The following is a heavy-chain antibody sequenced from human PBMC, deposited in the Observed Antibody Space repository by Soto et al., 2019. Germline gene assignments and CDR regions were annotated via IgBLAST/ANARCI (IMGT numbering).Heavy chain of an antibody. CDR3: ARRLFGSGWTLDS. V-gene: IGHV4-59*13. D-gene: IGHD6-19*01. J-gene: IGHJ4*02. CDR1: GASITTYY. Sequence: PSETLSLTCDVSGASITTYYWSWIRQAPGKGLEWTGNVHHTGSTDYNSSLRSRVTISVDTSKNQFSLNMNSVTAADTAVYYCARRLFGSGWTLDSWGQGALVTVSS. CDR2: VHHTGST.